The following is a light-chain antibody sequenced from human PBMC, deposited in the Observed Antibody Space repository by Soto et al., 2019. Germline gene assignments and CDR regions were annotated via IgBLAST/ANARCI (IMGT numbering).Light chain of an antibody. CDR1: QSVSSY. CDR2: DAS. CDR3: QQRSDWPIT. V-gene: IGKV3-11*01. J-gene: IGKJ5*01. Sequence: IVLTQAPATLSLSPGERATLSCRASQSVSSYLAWYQQKPGQAPRLLIYDASNRATGIPVRFSGSGSGTDFTLTISSLEPEDFAVYYCQQRSDWPITFGQGTRLEIK.